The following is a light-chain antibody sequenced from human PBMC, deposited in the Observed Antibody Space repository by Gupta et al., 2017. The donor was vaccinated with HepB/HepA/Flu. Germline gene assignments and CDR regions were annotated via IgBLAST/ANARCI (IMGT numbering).Light chain of an antibody. Sequence: EIVLTQSPGTLSLSPGERASLSCRASQSISYNYLAWYQQKHVRAPRLLIYGASNRLTGVPDRFSGRGSVTDFTLTISRLAPEDFAVYYCQREGSSVYTFGQWTKLEIK. J-gene: IGKJ2*01. CDR2: GAS. CDR1: QSISYNY. V-gene: IGKV3-20*01. CDR3: QREGSSVYT.